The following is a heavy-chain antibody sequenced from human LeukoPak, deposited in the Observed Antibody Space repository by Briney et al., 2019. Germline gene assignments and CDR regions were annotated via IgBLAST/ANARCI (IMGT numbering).Heavy chain of an antibody. V-gene: IGHV3-7*04. CDR1: GFTFSTYW. CDR3: ARGEYCDSSGYYADY. Sequence: GGSLRLSCAASGFTFSTYWMSWVRQAPGKGLEWVANIKQDGREKYYVDSVKGRFTMSRDNANNSLYLQLNSLRAEGTAVYYCARGEYCDSSGYYADYWGQGTLVTVSS. D-gene: IGHD3-22*01. J-gene: IGHJ4*02. CDR2: IKQDGREK.